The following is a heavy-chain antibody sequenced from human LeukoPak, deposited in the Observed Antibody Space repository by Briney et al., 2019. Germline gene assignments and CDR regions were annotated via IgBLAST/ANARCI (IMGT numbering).Heavy chain of an antibody. J-gene: IGHJ4*02. CDR3: AGLPRYSSSWYYFDY. CDR2: IYYSGST. CDR1: GGSISSYY. D-gene: IGHD6-13*01. Sequence: SETLSLTCTVSGGSISSYYWSWIRQPPGKGLEWIGYIYYSGSTNYNPSLKSRVTISVDMSKNQFSLKLSSVTAADTAVYYCAGLPRYSSSWYYFDYWGQGTLVTVSS. V-gene: IGHV4-59*01.